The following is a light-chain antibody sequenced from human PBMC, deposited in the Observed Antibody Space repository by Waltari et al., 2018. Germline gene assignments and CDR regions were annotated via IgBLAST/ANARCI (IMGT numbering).Light chain of an antibody. CDR1: NSGEQV. Sequence: FALSQPPSVSVSPGQTASITCPAANSGEQVASWYQQKPAQSPLLVIYQDNKRPSGIPERFSGSNSGNTATLTISGPQAVDEADYYCQAWDSSTYVVFGGGTKLTVL. CDR2: QDN. CDR3: QAWDSSTYVV. J-gene: IGLJ2*01. V-gene: IGLV3-1*01.